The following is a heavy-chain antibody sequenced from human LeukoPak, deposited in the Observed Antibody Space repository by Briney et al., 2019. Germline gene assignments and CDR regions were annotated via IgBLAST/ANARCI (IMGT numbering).Heavy chain of an antibody. CDR1: GYTFTGYY. V-gene: IGHV1-2*02. CDR3: ARESRLLWFVELPNYFDY. CDR2: INPNSGGT. Sequence: ASVKVSCKASGYTFTGYYMHWVRQAPGQGLEWMGWINPNSGGTNYAQKFQGRVTMTRDTSIRKAYMELSRLRADDTAVYYCARESRLLWFVELPNYFDYWGQGTLVTVSS. J-gene: IGHJ4*02. D-gene: IGHD3-10*01.